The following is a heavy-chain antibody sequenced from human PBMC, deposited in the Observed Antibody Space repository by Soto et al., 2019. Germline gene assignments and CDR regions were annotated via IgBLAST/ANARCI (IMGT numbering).Heavy chain of an antibody. D-gene: IGHD2-2*01. CDR1: GGSISSGDYY. Sequence: SETLSLTCTVSGGSISSGDYYWSWIRQPPGKGLEWIGYIYYSGSTYYNPSLKSRVTISVDTSKNQFSLKLSSVTAADTAVYYCARASIVVVPYGMDVWGQGTTVTVSS. CDR3: ARASIVVVPYGMDV. J-gene: IGHJ6*02. CDR2: IYYSGST. V-gene: IGHV4-30-4*01.